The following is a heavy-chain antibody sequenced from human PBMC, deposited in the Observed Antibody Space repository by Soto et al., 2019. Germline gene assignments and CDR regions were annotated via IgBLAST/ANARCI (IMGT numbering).Heavy chain of an antibody. CDR1: GYTFTDYY. Sequence: ASVKVSCKASGYTFTDYYIHWVRQAPGQGLEWMGWINPNSGGANYAQKFKGWVTMTRDTSISTAYMELSRLRSDDTAVYYCARAPGDYFDYWGQGTLVTVSS. CDR2: INPNSGGA. CDR3: ARAPGDYFDY. J-gene: IGHJ4*02. V-gene: IGHV1-2*04.